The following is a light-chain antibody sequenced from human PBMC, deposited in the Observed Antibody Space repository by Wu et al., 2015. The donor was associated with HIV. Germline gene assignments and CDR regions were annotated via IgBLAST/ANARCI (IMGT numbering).Light chain of an antibody. V-gene: IGKV3-11*01. CDR1: QSGNS. CDR2: DSS. J-gene: IGKJ2*01. Sequence: EFVLTQSPGTLSLSPGESATLFCKVSQSGNSLTWIQKRRGQAPRLLIYDSSRRASGVPDRFIGSGSGTDFSLTIKNVFREDFAVYFCQQFEFFGLGTALEI. CDR3: QQFEF.